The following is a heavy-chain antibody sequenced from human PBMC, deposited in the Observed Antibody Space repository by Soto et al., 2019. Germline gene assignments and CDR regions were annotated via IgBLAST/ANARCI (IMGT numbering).Heavy chain of an antibody. D-gene: IGHD3-3*01. J-gene: IGHJ6*02. V-gene: IGHV1-69*12. CDR3: ASGDYDFWSGPGGGMDV. Sequence: QVQLVQSGAEVKKPGSSVKVSCKASGGTFSSYAISWVRQAPGQVLAWMGGIIPIFGTANYAQKFQVRVTITADESTSTAYMELSSLRSEDTAVYYCASGDYDFWSGPGGGMDVWGQGTTVTVSS. CDR1: GGTFSSYA. CDR2: IIPIFGTA.